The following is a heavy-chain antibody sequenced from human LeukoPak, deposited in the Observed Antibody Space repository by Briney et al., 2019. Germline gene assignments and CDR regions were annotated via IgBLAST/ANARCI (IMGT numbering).Heavy chain of an antibody. J-gene: IGHJ4*02. V-gene: IGHV3-53*01. CDR3: AKGQTTVTLVYYFDY. CDR1: GFTVSSNY. D-gene: IGHD4-17*01. Sequence: PGGSLRLSCAASGFTVSSNYMSWVRQAPGKGLEWVSVIYSGGSTYYADSVKGRFTISRDNSKNTLYLQMNSLRAEDTAVYYCAKGQTTVTLVYYFDYWGQGTLVTVSS. CDR2: IYSGGST.